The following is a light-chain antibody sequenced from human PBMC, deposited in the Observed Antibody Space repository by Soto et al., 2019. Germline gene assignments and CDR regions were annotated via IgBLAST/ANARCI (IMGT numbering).Light chain of an antibody. CDR3: LLDYTHPWT. CDR1: QDIGND. CDR2: AAS. V-gene: IGKV1-6*02. J-gene: IGKJ1*01. Sequence: IQMTQSPSSLSASVRDRVTITCRASQDIGNDLGWYQQKPGKAPNLLIYAASSLRSGVPSRFSGSGSGTHFTLTINSLQAEDSATYFCLLDYTHPWTFGQGTKVDIK.